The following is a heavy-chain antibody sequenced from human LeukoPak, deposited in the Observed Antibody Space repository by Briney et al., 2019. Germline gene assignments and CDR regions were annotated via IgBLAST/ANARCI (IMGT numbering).Heavy chain of an antibody. Sequence: SETLSLTCTVSGGSISSYYWSWIRQPPGKGLEWLEYICYSGSTNYNPSLKSRVSISVDTSKNQFSLKLSSVTAADTAVYYCARDRDNWFDPWGQGTLVTVSS. CDR1: GGSISSYY. D-gene: IGHD3-10*01. CDR3: ARDRDNWFDP. J-gene: IGHJ5*02. V-gene: IGHV4-59*01. CDR2: ICYSGST.